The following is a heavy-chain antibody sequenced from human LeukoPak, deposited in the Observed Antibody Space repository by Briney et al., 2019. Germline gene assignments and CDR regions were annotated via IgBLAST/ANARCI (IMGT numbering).Heavy chain of an antibody. CDR2: INPSGGST. D-gene: IGHD1-26*01. CDR1: GYTFTSYY. CDR3: AREEGAMNFDY. Sequence: ASVNVSCKASGYTFTSYYMHWVRQAPGQGLEWMGIINPSGGSTSYAQKFQGRVTMTRDTSTSTVYMELSSLRSEDTAVYYCAREEGAMNFDYWGQGTLVTVSS. V-gene: IGHV1-46*01. J-gene: IGHJ4*02.